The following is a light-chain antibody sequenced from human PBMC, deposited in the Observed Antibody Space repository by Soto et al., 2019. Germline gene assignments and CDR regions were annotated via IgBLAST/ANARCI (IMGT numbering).Light chain of an antibody. V-gene: IGKV1-39*01. CDR2: AAS. Sequence: DIQMTQSPSSLSASVGDRVTITCRASQGISTYLNWYQQKPVKAPKLLIYAASSLQSGVPSRFSGSGSETDFTLTISSLQPEDFATYSCQQSYSTTWTFGQGTKLEIK. CDR1: QGISTY. CDR3: QQSYSTTWT. J-gene: IGKJ1*01.